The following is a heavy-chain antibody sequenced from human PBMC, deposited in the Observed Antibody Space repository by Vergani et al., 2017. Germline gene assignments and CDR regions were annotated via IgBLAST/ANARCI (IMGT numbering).Heavy chain of an antibody. CDR3: ARGICGVNCPKYNWLAP. CDR1: GAPISYWC. J-gene: IGHJ5*02. V-gene: IGHV4-4*07. D-gene: IGHD2-21*01. CDR2: LCPSGST. Sequence: QVQMQESGPGLVKTSETLSLTCSASGAPISYWCWSWLRQPAGKGLEWIGRLCPSGSTNYKPSLKSRVTMSIDTSKNQFSLKLTSVTAADTAVYYCARGICGVNCPKYNWLAPWGRGILVTVSS.